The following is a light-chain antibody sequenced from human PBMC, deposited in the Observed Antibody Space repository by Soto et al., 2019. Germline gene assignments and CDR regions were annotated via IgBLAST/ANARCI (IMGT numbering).Light chain of an antibody. CDR3: QQYGSSGRGYT. CDR1: QSVSSAY. Sequence: EIVLTQSPGTLSLSPGERATLSCRASQSVSSAYFAWYQQRPDQAPRLLIYGASSRATGIPDRFSGSGSGTDFTLTISRLEPEDFAVYYCQQYGSSGRGYTFGQGTKLEI. J-gene: IGKJ2*01. V-gene: IGKV3-20*01. CDR2: GAS.